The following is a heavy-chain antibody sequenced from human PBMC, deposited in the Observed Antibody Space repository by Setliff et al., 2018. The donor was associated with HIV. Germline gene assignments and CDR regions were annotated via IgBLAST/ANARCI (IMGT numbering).Heavy chain of an antibody. CDR2: IYYSGST. J-gene: IGHJ4*02. Sequence: KSSETLSLTCTVSGGSISSHYWSWIRQPPGKGLEWIGTIYYSGSTNYNPSLKSRLTISVDAAKNQFSLKLSSVTTADTAVYYCARATATWLVDYWGQGTLVTVSS. CDR3: ARATATWLVDY. V-gene: IGHV4-59*11. D-gene: IGHD2-15*01. CDR1: GGSISSHY.